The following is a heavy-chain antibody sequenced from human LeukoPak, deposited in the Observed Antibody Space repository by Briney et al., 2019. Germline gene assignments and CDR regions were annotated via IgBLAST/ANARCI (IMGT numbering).Heavy chain of an antibody. V-gene: IGHV3-23*01. CDR3: AKRSIAFDY. D-gene: IGHD2-21*01. CDR1: GFTFSTYA. J-gene: IGHJ4*02. Sequence: GGSLRLSCAASGFTFSTYAMSRVRQAPGKGLEWVSAISADGNIYYADSVKGRFTISRDNSKNTLHLQMNSLRAEDTALYYCAKRSIAFDYWGQGTLVTVSS. CDR2: ISADGNI.